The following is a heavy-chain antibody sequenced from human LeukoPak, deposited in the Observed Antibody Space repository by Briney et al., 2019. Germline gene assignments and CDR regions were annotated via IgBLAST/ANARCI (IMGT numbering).Heavy chain of an antibody. V-gene: IGHV4-31*03. CDR1: GGSISSGGYY. J-gene: IGHJ4*02. Sequence: SGTLSLTCTVSGGSISSGGYYWSWIRQHPGKGLEWIGYIYYSGSTYYNPSLKSRVTISVDTSKNQFSLKLSSVTAADTAVYYCARDPIGYSYGYFDYWGQRTLVTVSS. D-gene: IGHD5-18*01. CDR2: IYYSGST. CDR3: ARDPIGYSYGYFDY.